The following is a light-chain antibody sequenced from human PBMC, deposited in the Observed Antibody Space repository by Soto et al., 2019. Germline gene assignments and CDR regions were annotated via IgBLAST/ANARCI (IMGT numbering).Light chain of an antibody. CDR3: QQSYSSPYT. CDR1: QSIGTN. CDR2: GAS. J-gene: IGKJ2*01. Sequence: ETVMTQSPATLSVSPGDRVTLSCRASQSIGTNLLWLQQSPGQPPRLLISGASDRVAGVPDRFSGSGSGTDFTLTISGLQSEDCAVYYCQQSYSSPYTFGQGTKLEIK. V-gene: IGKV3-15*01.